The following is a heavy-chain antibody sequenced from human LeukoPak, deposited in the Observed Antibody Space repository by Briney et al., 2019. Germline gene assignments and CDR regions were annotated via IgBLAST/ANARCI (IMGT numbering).Heavy chain of an antibody. CDR3: ARDRDGYNPGD. D-gene: IGHD5-24*01. Sequence: GGSLRLSCAASGFTFSSYSMNWVRQAPGKGLDWVSSISSSSSYIYYADSVKGRFTISRDNAKNSLYLQMNSLRAEDTAVYYCARDRDGYNPGDWGQGTLVTVSS. CDR1: GFTFSSYS. CDR2: ISSSSSYI. V-gene: IGHV3-21*01. J-gene: IGHJ4*02.